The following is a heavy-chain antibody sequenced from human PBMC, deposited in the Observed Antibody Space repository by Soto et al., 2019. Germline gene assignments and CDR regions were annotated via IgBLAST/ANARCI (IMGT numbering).Heavy chain of an antibody. CDR1: GVSIISSSHY. J-gene: IGHJ5*02. D-gene: IGHD4-17*01. CDR2: TYCNGMT. Sequence: AETLTLTCSVSGVSIISSSHYWAWIRQPPGKGLEWIGSTYCNGMTYYSPALKSRVTISVDTSNNQFSLKVKSVTAADTDVYYCMRHARGSPRVTTVSCDPWGQGTMVTVSS. CDR3: MRHARGSPRVTTVSCDP. V-gene: IGHV4-39*01.